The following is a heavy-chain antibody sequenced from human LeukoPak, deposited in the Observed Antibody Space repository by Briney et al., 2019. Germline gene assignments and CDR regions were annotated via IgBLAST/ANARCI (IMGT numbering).Heavy chain of an antibody. CDR1: GGSISSSNW. J-gene: IGHJ6*03. Sequence: PSETLSLTCAVSGGSISSSNWWSWVRQPPGKGLEWIGEIYHSGSTNYNPSLKSRVTISVDKSKNQFSLKLSSVTAADTAGYYCARGISSSWYASHYYYYMDVWGKGTTVTVSS. D-gene: IGHD6-13*01. CDR2: IYHSGST. CDR3: ARGISSSWYASHYYYYMDV. V-gene: IGHV4-4*02.